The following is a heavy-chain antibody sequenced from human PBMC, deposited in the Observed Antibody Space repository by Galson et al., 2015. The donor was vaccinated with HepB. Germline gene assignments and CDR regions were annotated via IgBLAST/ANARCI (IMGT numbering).Heavy chain of an antibody. V-gene: IGHV1-69-2*01. CDR1: GYTFTDYY. CDR2: VDPEDGET. Sequence: VKVSCKVSGYTFTDYYMHWVQQAPGKGLEWMGLVDPEDGETIYAEKFQGRVTITADTSTDTAYMELSSLRSEDTAVYYCATHGNWNPGHWFDPWGQGTLVTVSS. J-gene: IGHJ5*02. CDR3: ATHGNWNPGHWFDP. D-gene: IGHD1-20*01.